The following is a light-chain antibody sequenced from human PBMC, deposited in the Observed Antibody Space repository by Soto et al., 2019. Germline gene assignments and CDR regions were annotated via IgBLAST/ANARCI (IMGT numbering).Light chain of an antibody. CDR3: AAWDDSLSGVV. CDR1: SSNIGSNY. Sequence: VLTQPPSASGTPGQRVTISCSGSSSNIGSNYVYWYQQLPGTAPKLLIYRNNQRPSGVPDRFSGSKSGTSASLAISGLRSEDEADYYCAAWDDSLSGVVFGGGTQLTVL. V-gene: IGLV1-47*01. J-gene: IGLJ2*01. CDR2: RNN.